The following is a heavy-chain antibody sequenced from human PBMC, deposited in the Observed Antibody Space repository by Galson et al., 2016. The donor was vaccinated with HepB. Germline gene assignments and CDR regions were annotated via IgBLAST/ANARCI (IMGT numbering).Heavy chain of an antibody. J-gene: IGHJ5*02. Sequence: ETLSLTCTVSGAFISGSSDYWGWIRQPAGKGLEWIGTISYSGSAYYNSSLQSRPSISIDPSNNQFPLMLSSVTAADTAMYFCARASRIEPYTSGWYFFDPWGQGILVTVSS. V-gene: IGHV4-39*06. CDR2: ISYSGSA. D-gene: IGHD6-19*01. CDR3: ARASRIEPYTSGWYFFDP. CDR1: GAFISGSSDY.